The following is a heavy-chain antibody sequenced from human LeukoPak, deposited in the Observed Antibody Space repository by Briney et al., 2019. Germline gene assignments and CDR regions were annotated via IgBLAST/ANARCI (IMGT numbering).Heavy chain of an antibody. V-gene: IGHV4-31*03. D-gene: IGHD6-19*01. Sequence: SETQSLTCTVSGGSISSGGYYWSWIRQHPGKGLEWIGYIYYSGSTYYNSSFKSRVTISVDTSKNQFSLKLSSVTAADTAVYYCARERYSSGWYVNWFDPWGQGTLVTVSS. J-gene: IGHJ5*02. CDR3: ARERYSSGWYVNWFDP. CDR1: GGSISSGGYY. CDR2: IYYSGST.